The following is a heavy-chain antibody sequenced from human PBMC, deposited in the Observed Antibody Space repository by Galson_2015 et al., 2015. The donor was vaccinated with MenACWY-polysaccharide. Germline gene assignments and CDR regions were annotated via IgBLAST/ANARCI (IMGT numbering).Heavy chain of an antibody. J-gene: IGHJ5*02. CDR3: ARAPRGLGFGEA. V-gene: IGHV4-31*03. Sequence: TLSLTCTVSGASIGSGDDYYWTWIRQRPGKGLEWIGYIYYSGSTYYNPSLKSRVIISQDTSKNQFSLNLSSVTAADTAVYYCARAPRGLGFGEAWGQGTLVTVSS. D-gene: IGHD3-10*01. CDR2: IYYSGST. CDR1: GASIGSGDDYY.